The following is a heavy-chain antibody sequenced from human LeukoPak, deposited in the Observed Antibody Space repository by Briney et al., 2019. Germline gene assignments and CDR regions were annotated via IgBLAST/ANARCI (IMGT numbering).Heavy chain of an antibody. CDR3: ARDAFLGYYYYMDV. J-gene: IGHJ6*03. Sequence: QPGGSLRLSCAASGFTFSSYWMSWVRQAPGKGLEWVANIKQDGSEKYYVDSVKGRFTISRDNAKNSLYLQMNSLRAEDTAVYYCARDAFLGYYYYMDVWGKGTTVTVSS. CDR2: IKQDGSEK. V-gene: IGHV3-7*01. D-gene: IGHD2-21*01. CDR1: GFTFSSYW.